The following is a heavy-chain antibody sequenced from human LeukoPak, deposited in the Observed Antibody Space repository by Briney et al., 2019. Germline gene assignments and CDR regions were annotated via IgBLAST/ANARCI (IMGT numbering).Heavy chain of an antibody. CDR3: ARTYGGNSVLDY. D-gene: IGHD4-23*01. CDR1: GGSISSYY. CDR2: IYYSGST. J-gene: IGHJ4*02. V-gene: IGHV4-59*01. Sequence: SETLSLTCTVSGGSISSYYWSWIRQPPGKGLEWIGYIYYSGSTNYNPSLKSRVTISVDTSKNRFSLKLSSVTAADTAVYYCARTYGGNSVLDYWGQGTLVTVSS.